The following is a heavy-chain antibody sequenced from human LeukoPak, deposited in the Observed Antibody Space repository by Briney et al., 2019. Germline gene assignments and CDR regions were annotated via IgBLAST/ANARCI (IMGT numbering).Heavy chain of an antibody. CDR2: FNPKTGNT. D-gene: IGHD5-12*01. J-gene: IGHJ5*02. Sequence: ASVKVSCKASGYNFISYYMHWVRQTSGQGLEWMGRFNPKTGNTNYAPKFQGRISMTWDRSITTGYMELSGLTPDDTALYYCARGYSCYDLKFDPWGQGTQVTVSS. CDR1: GYNFISYY. V-gene: IGHV1-2*06. CDR3: ARGYSCYDLKFDP.